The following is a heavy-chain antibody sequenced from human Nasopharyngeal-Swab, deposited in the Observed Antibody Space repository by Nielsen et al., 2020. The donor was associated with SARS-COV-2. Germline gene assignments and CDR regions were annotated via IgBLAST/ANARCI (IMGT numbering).Heavy chain of an antibody. CDR2: IKQDGSEK. J-gene: IGHJ4*02. CDR1: GFTFSSYW. CDR3: ARDRNTVKGDY. V-gene: IGHV3-7*05. Sequence: GESLKMSCAASGFTFSSYWMSWVRQAPGKGLEWVANIKQDGSEKYYVDSVKGRFTISRDNAKNSLYLQMNSLRAEDTAVYYCARDRNTVKGDYWGQGTLVTVSS. D-gene: IGHD4-17*01.